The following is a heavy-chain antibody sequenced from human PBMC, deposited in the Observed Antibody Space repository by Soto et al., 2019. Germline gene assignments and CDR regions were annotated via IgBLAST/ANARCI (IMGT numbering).Heavy chain of an antibody. CDR1: GDTFDIYT. D-gene: IGHD1-26*01. CDR3: ATNGSSVGFDS. Sequence: QVQLVQSGTEMRKPGSSVKVSCKASGDTFDIYTFNWVPQAPGQGLEWMGGLFAVFGSPHYAEKFQDRLTITADESTTTAYMGLRPMRSEDTAVYYCATNGSSVGFDSWGQGTLVTVSS. J-gene: IGHJ4*02. CDR2: LFAVFGSP. V-gene: IGHV1-69*01.